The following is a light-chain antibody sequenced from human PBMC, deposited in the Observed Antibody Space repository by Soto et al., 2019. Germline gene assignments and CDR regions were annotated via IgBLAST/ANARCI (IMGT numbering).Light chain of an antibody. CDR3: TSYTTSGTVM. CDR1: SSDIGSYNY. CDR2: EAS. V-gene: IGLV2-14*01. Sequence: QAVVTQPASVSGSPGQSITISCTGTSSDIGSYNYVSWYQHHPGKAPKLMISEASNRPSGVSYRFSGSKSANTASLTISGLQAEDEAAYFCTSYTTSGTVMFGGGTKLTVL. J-gene: IGLJ3*02.